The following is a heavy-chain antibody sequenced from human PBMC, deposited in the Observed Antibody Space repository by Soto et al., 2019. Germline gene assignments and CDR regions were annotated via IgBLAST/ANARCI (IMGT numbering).Heavy chain of an antibody. Sequence: ASVKVSCQASGYTFTSYGISWVRQAPGQGLEWMGWISAYNGNTNYAQKLQGRVTMTTDTSTSTAYMELRSLRSDDTAVYYCARDDGITIFGVVTPNGMDVWGQGTLVTVSS. CDR2: ISAYNGNT. J-gene: IGHJ6*02. CDR1: GYTFTSYG. V-gene: IGHV1-18*01. CDR3: ARDDGITIFGVVTPNGMDV. D-gene: IGHD3-3*01.